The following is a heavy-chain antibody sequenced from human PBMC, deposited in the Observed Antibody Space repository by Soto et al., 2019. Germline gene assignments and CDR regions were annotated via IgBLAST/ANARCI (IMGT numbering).Heavy chain of an antibody. J-gene: IGHJ4*02. CDR2: ISSSGSTI. CDR1: GFTFSSYE. Sequence: GGSLRLSCAASGFTFSSYEMNWVRQAPGKGLEWVSYISSSGSTIYYADSVKGRFTISRDNAKNSLYLQMNSLRAEDTAVYYCARDLWFGELPWGQGTLVTVSS. V-gene: IGHV3-48*03. D-gene: IGHD3-10*01. CDR3: ARDLWFGELP.